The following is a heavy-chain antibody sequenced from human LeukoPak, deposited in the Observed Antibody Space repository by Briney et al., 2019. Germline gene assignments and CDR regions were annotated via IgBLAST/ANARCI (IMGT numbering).Heavy chain of an antibody. Sequence: GGSLRLSCAAPGFTFSSYAMSWVRQAPGKGLEWVSAISGSGGSTYYADSVKGRFTISRDNSKNTLYLQMNSLRAEDTAVYYSAKGSSRRITIFGVVISWDYWGQGTLVTVSS. CDR1: GFTFSSYA. D-gene: IGHD3-3*01. J-gene: IGHJ4*02. V-gene: IGHV3-23*01. CDR2: ISGSGGST. CDR3: AKGSSRRITIFGVVISWDY.